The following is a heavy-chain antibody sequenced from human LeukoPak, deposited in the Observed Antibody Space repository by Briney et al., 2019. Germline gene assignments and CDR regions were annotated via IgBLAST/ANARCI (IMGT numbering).Heavy chain of an antibody. CDR3: ARIPEYCSGGSCYYPFDY. CDR2: IYTSGST. CDR1: GGSISSGSYY. D-gene: IGHD2-15*01. J-gene: IGHJ4*02. Sequence: SETLSLTCTVSGGSISSGSYYWSWIRQPGGKGLEWIGRIYTSGSTNYNPSLKSRVTISVDTSKNQFSLKLSSVTAADTAVYYCARIPEYCSGGSCYYPFDYWGQGTLVTVSS. V-gene: IGHV4-61*02.